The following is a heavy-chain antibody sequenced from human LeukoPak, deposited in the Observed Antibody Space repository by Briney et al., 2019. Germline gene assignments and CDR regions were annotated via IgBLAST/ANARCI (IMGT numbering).Heavy chain of an antibody. V-gene: IGHV1-8*03. D-gene: IGHD3-10*01. CDR1: GYTFTSYD. CDR2: MNPNSGNT. J-gene: IGHJ4*02. CDR3: ARLRFGELLRYFDY. Sequence: ASVKVSCKASGYTFTSYDINWVRQATGQGLEWMGWMNPNSGNTGYAQKFQGRVTITRNTSISTAYMELSSLRSEDTAVYYCARLRFGELLRYFDYWGQGTLVTVSS.